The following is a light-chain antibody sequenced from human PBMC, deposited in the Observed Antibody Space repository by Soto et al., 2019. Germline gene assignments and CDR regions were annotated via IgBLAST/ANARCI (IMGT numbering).Light chain of an antibody. V-gene: IGKV3-20*01. CDR3: QQCDTSPWT. Sequence: EIALTQSPDPLSLSPGERATLSCRASQSVSSYLAWYQQKPGQAPRLLIYGASSRATGIPDRFSGSGSGTDFTLAISRLEPGDSAVYFCQQCDTSPWTFGQGTKVEIK. J-gene: IGKJ1*01. CDR2: GAS. CDR1: QSVSSY.